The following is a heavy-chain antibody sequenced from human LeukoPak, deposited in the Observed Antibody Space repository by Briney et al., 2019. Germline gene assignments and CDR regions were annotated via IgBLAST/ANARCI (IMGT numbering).Heavy chain of an antibody. CDR1: GFTFSNTY. CDR2: ISFDGSAK. J-gene: IGHJ4*02. V-gene: IGHV3-30*18. D-gene: IGHD6-13*01. Sequence: GGSLRLSCAASGFTFSNTYMNWVRQAPGKGLEWVSVISFDGSAKYYADSVKGRFTISRDNSKNTLYLQMTSLRAEDTAVYYCAKDRVTAAGYYFDYWGQGTLVTVSS. CDR3: AKDRVTAAGYYFDY.